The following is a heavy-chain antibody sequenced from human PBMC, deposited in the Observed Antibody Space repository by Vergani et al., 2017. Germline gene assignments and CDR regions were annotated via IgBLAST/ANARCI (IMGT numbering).Heavy chain of an antibody. Sequence: EVQLLESGGGLVQPGGSLRLSCAASGFGFSTPTMTWVRQAPGKGLEWVTFISNTGHGTLYADAVKGRFTVSRDNSKNTVYLQMNSLRVEDTAIYYCAKDISSSERYLDFWGQGTLVTVSA. CDR2: ISNTGHGT. D-gene: IGHD6-13*01. CDR1: GFGFSTPT. V-gene: IGHV3-23*01. CDR3: AKDISSSERYLDF. J-gene: IGHJ4*02.